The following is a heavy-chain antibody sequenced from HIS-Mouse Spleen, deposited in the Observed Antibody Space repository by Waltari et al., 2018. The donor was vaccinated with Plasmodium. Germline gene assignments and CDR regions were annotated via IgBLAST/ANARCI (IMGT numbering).Heavy chain of an antibody. D-gene: IGHD6-19*01. CDR3: ARGPGYSSGWYYFDY. CDR2: INHSGST. J-gene: IGHJ4*02. CDR1: GGSFSGYY. V-gene: IGHV4-34*01. Sequence: QVQLQQWGAGLLKPSETLSLTCAVYGGSFSGYYWSWIRQPHGKGLEWIGEINHSGSTNYTPSLKSRVTISVDTSKNQFALKLSSVTAADTAVYYCARGPGYSSGWYYFDYWGQGTLVTVSS.